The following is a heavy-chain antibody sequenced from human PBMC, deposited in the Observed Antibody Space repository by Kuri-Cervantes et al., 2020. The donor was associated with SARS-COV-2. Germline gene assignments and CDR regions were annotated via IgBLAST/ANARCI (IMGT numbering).Heavy chain of an antibody. V-gene: IGHV1-8*01. Sequence: ASVKVSCKVSGYTLTELSMHWVRQAPGKGLEWMGWMNPNSGNKGYAQKFQGRLSMTRDTSISTVYMELSSLRSEDTAVYYCARLTIFGVDPGWFDPWGQGTLVTVSS. J-gene: IGHJ5*02. D-gene: IGHD3-3*01. CDR1: GYTLTELS. CDR3: ARLTIFGVDPGWFDP. CDR2: MNPNSGNK.